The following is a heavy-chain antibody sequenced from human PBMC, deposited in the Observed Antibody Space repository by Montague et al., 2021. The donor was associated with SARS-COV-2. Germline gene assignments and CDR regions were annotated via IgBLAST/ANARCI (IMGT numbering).Heavy chain of an antibody. Sequence: SETLSLTCTVSGGSISSYYWSWIRQPPGKGLEWIGYIYYSGSTNYDPSLKSRVTISVDTSKNQFSLKLSPVTAADTAVYYCARLESKLVRGVIRFPNYFDYWGQGTLVTVSS. D-gene: IGHD3-10*01. CDR3: ARLESKLVRGVIRFPNYFDY. V-gene: IGHV4-59*08. CDR1: GGSISSYY. CDR2: IYYSGST. J-gene: IGHJ4*02.